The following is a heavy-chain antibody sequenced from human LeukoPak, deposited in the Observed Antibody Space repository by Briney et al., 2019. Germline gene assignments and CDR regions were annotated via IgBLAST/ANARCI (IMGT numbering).Heavy chain of an antibody. Sequence: GGSLRLSCAASGFTVSSNYMSWVRQAPGKGLEWVSVIYSGGSTYYADSVKGRFTISRDNSKNTLYLQMNSLRAEDTAVYYCANTPIVATVYTYYYYYMDVWGKGTTVTVSS. J-gene: IGHJ6*03. V-gene: IGHV3-53*01. CDR3: ANTPIVATVYTYYYYYMDV. CDR2: IYSGGST. CDR1: GFTVSSNY. D-gene: IGHD5-12*01.